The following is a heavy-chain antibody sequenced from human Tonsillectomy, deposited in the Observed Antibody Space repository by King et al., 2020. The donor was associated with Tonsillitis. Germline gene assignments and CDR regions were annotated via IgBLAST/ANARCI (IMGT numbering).Heavy chain of an antibody. CDR2: IIPIFAAS. CDR3: ARDFNQQLVH. J-gene: IGHJ4*02. Sequence: QVQLVQSGGEVKKPGSSVKVSCKASGGAFSTYTISWVRLAPGQGLEWMGGIIPIFAASNYAQKFQGRVTFTADESSSTAYMELSSLKSEDTAVYYCARDFNQQLVHWGQGTLVTVSS. D-gene: IGHD6-13*01. CDR1: GGAFSTYT. V-gene: IGHV1-69*01.